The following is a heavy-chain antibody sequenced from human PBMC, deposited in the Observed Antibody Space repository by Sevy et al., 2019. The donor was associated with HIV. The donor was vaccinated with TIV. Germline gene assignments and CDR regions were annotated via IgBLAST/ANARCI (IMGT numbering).Heavy chain of an antibody. CDR3: AREPFSYSGWTLQYYYYGMDV. V-gene: IGHV3-30-3*01. D-gene: IGHD6-19*01. CDR1: GFTFSSYA. CDR2: ISYDGSNK. Sequence: GGSLRLSCAASGFTFSSYAMHWVRQAPGKGLEWVAVISYDGSNKYYADSVKGRFTISRDNSKNTLYLQMNSLRAEDTAVYYCAREPFSYSGWTLQYYYYGMDVWGQGTMVTVSS. J-gene: IGHJ6*02.